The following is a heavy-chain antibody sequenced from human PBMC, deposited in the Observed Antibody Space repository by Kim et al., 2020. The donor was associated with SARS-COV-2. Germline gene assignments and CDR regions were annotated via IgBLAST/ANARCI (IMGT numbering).Heavy chain of an antibody. J-gene: IGHJ4*02. CDR3: ARISGSSWPAFDY. Sequence: YYSTSLKTRLTISKDTSKNQVVLTMTNMDPVDTATYYCARISGSSWPAFDYWGQGTLVTVSS. V-gene: IGHV2-70*01. D-gene: IGHD2-15*01.